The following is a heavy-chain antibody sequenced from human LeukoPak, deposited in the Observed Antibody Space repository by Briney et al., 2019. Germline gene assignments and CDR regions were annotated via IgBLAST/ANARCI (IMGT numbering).Heavy chain of an antibody. D-gene: IGHD3-22*01. J-gene: IGHJ4*02. CDR2: ISYDGSNK. CDR1: GFTFSSHG. CDR3: ARDGHHYMIVAYYFDY. V-gene: IGHV3-30*03. Sequence: GGSLRLSCAASGFTFSSHGMHWVRQAPGKGLEWVAVISYDGSNKYYADSVKGRFTISRDNSKNTLYLQVNSLRAEDTAVYYCARDGHHYMIVAYYFDYWGQGTLVTVSS.